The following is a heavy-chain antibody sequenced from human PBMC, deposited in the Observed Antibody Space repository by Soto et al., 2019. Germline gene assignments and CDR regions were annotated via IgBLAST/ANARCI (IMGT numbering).Heavy chain of an antibody. Sequence: QVQLVESGGGVVQPGRSLRLSCAASGFTFSSYAIYWVRQAPGKGLEWVAVISYDGDNKYYADSVKGRFSISRDNSNNTLYLQMDSLRAEDAAVYYGARDQRGYDYGFDYWGQGTLVTVSS. CDR2: ISYDGDNK. J-gene: IGHJ4*02. CDR3: ARDQRGYDYGFDY. CDR1: GFTFSSYA. D-gene: IGHD5-12*01. V-gene: IGHV3-30-3*01.